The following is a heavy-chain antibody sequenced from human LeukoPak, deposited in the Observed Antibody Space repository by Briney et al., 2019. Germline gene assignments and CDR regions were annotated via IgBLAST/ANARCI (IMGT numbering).Heavy chain of an antibody. J-gene: IGHJ5*02. V-gene: IGHV4-39*07. CDR3: ARNTIDYYGSGSYYNA. D-gene: IGHD3-10*01. Sequence: SETLSLTCTVSGGSISSSSYYWGWIRQPPGKGLEWIGEINHSGSTDYNPSLKSRVTISVDTSKNQFSLKLSSVTAADTAVYYCARNTIDYYGSGSYYNAWGQGTLVTVSS. CDR1: GGSISSSSYY. CDR2: INHSGST.